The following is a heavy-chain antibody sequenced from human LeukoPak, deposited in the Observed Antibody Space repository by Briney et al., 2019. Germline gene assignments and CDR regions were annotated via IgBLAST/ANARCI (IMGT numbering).Heavy chain of an antibody. Sequence: PGGSLRLSCAASGFTFSTYWMSWVRQAPGKGLEWVANIKQDGSEKYYVDSVKGRFTISRDNAKNSLYLQMNSLRAEDTAVYYCARIGWFGDYNWFDPWGQGTLVTVSS. J-gene: IGHJ5*02. V-gene: IGHV3-7*01. CDR1: GFTFSTYW. CDR2: IKQDGSEK. D-gene: IGHD3-10*01. CDR3: ARIGWFGDYNWFDP.